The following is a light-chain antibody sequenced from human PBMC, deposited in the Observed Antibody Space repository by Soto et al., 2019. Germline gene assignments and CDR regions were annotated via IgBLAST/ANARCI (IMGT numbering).Light chain of an antibody. CDR2: AAS. J-gene: IGKJ1*01. Sequence: DVQMTQSPSSLSASVGDRVTITCRASQSVSIYLNWYQQKPGKAPNLLISAASSWQNGVPSRFRGSGSGTHFTLTISGLQREDFETYYFQQSYSTPPWTFGQGNNGDIK. CDR3: QQSYSTPPWT. CDR1: QSVSIY. V-gene: IGKV1-39*01.